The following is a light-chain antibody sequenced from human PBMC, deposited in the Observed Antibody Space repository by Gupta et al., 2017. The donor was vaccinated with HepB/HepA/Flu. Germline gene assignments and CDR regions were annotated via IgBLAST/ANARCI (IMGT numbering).Light chain of an antibody. CDR1: TGDVISGHY. Sequence: QAVVTQEPSLTVSPGGTVTLTCPSSTGDVISGHYTYWFQLKPGQAPRTLIFDTNNKQSWTPARFSASLLGGKAALTLSGAQPEDEAEYYCLLFYSGIWVFGGGTKLTVL. CDR2: DTN. V-gene: IGLV7-46*01. J-gene: IGLJ3*02. CDR3: LLFYSGIWV.